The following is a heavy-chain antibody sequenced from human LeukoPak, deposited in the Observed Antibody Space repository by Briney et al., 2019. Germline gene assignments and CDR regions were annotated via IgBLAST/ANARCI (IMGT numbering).Heavy chain of an antibody. V-gene: IGHV3-15*01. CDR3: TTEAYDSSGYYQYY. D-gene: IGHD3-22*01. J-gene: IGHJ4*02. Sequence: GGSLRLSCAASGFTFSNAWMSWVRQAPGKGLEWVGRIKSKTDGGTTDYAAPVKGRFTISRDDSKNTLYLQMNSLKTEDTAVHYCTTEAYDSSGYYQYYWGQGTLVTVSS. CDR1: GFTFSNAW. CDR2: IKSKTDGGTT.